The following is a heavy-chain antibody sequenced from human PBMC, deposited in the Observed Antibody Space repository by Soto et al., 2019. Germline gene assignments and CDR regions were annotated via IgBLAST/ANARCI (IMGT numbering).Heavy chain of an antibody. V-gene: IGHV3-21*01. Sequence: GGSMRLSCAASGFTFSSYSVNWVRQAPGKGLEWVSSISSSSSYIYYADSVKGRFTISRDNAKNSLYLQMNSLRAEDTAVYYCARDFWGDYGGKGPFDPWGQGTLVTVSS. CDR1: GFTFSSYS. J-gene: IGHJ5*02. CDR2: ISSSSSYI. CDR3: ARDFWGDYGGKGPFDP. D-gene: IGHD4-17*01.